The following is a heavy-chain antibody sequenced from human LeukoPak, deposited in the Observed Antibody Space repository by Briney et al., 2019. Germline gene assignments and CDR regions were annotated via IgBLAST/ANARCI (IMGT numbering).Heavy chain of an antibody. V-gene: IGHV3-7*01. J-gene: IGHJ4*02. CDR2: INQDGSEK. CDR1: GFTFSRYW. Sequence: GGSLRLSCAASGFTFSRYWMSWVRQAPGKGLEWVANINQDGSEKYYADSVKGRFTISGDNAKNSLHLQMNSLRAEDAAVYYCGREGIGTGVSLVFAYWGQGILVTVSS. CDR3: GREGIGTGVSLVFAY. D-gene: IGHD1-26*01.